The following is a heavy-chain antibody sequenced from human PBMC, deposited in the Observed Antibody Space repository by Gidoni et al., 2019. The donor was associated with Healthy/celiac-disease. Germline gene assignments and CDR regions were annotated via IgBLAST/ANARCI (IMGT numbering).Heavy chain of an antibody. V-gene: IGHV3-30*18. Sequence: SSDGMHWVRQAPGQGLERVAVISYDGSNKYYADSVKGRFTISRDNSKNTLYLQMNSLRAEDPAVYYCAKSGGYCSSTSCYVYYYGMDV. J-gene: IGHJ6*01. D-gene: IGHD2-2*03. CDR1: SSDG. CDR2: ISYDGSNK. CDR3: AKSGGYCSSTSCYVYYYGMDV.